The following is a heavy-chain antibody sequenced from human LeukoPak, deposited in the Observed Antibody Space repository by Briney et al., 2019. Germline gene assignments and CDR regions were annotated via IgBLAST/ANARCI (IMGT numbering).Heavy chain of an antibody. J-gene: IGHJ3*02. CDR1: GYTFTGYY. Sequence: GASVKVSCKASGYTFTGYYMHWVRQAPGQGLEWMGWINPNSGGTNYAQKFQGRVTMTRDTSISTAYMELSRLRSDDTAVYYCARVGYCTGGVCSDAFDIWGQGTMVTVSS. CDR3: ARVGYCTGGVCSDAFDI. D-gene: IGHD2-8*02. CDR2: INPNSGGT. V-gene: IGHV1-2*02.